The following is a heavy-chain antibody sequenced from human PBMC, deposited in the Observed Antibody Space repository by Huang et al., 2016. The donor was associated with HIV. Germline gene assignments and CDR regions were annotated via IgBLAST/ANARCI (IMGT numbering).Heavy chain of an antibody. V-gene: IGHV3-30*18. CDR2: ISYDGSNE. Sequence: QVQLVESGGGVAQPGRSLRLSCAASGFSFSTYNMHWVRQAPGKGLEWLALISYDGSNEDYIDSVKGRFTISRDNSKNTLYLQMNTLRPEDTAVYYCAKRFIAYDCFDHWGQGTLVTVSS. CDR3: AKRFIAYDCFDH. CDR1: GFSFSTYN. J-gene: IGHJ5*02. D-gene: IGHD5-12*01.